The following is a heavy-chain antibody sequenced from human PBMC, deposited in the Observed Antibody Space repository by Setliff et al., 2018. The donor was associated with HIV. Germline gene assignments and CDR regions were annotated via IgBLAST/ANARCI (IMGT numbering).Heavy chain of an antibody. Sequence: SETLSLTCAVSGGTFSLHYYTWIRQSPLRGLEWIGEINHSGGTRYNPSLESRVTMSVDTSKNQFSLKLTSVTASDTAVHYCARAAAGNTGPFDLWGQGSQVTVSS. CDR2: INHSGGT. CDR1: GGTFSLHY. J-gene: IGHJ4*02. CDR3: ARAAAGNTGPFDL. D-gene: IGHD4-17*01. V-gene: IGHV4-34*01.